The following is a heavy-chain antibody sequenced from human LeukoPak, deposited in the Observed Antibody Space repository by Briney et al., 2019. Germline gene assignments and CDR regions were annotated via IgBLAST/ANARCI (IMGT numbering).Heavy chain of an antibody. D-gene: IGHD5-24*01. V-gene: IGHV5-51*01. Sequence: GVALQISSHGSGYSFTSYGIGWVRPVPGKGREWMGIIYPGDSDTRYSTSYQGQVTISADKSNSTAYLQWRSLKASDTGLYYCGSLVAMATTCFDYWGQATLVTVSS. J-gene: IGHJ4*02. CDR2: IYPGDSDT. CDR3: GSLVAMATTCFDY. CDR1: GYSFTSYG.